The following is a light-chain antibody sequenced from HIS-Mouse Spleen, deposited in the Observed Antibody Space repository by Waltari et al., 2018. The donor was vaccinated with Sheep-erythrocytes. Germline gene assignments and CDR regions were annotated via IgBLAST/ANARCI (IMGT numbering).Light chain of an antibody. J-gene: IGLJ1*01. CDR3: CSYAGSYNHV. Sequence: QSALTQPRSVSGSPGQSVTISCTGTSRDVGGYNYVSWYQQHPGKAPKLMIYDASKRPSGVPDRFSGSKSGNTASLTISGLQAEDEADYYCCSYAGSYNHVFATGTKVTVL. CDR2: DAS. CDR1: SRDVGGYNY. V-gene: IGLV2-11*01.